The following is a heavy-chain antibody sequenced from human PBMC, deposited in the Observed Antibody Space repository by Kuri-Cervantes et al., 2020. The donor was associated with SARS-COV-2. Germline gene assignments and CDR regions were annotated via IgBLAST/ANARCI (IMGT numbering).Heavy chain of an antibody. V-gene: IGHV4-61*01. CDR1: GGSVSRGSYY. J-gene: IGHJ1*01. D-gene: IGHD1-7*01. CDR2: IYYSGRA. CDR3: ARGGLELQPGYFRH. Sequence: ETLSLTCTVSGGSVSRGSYYWSWIRQPPGKGLEWIGYIYYSGRANYNPSLKSRVTISVDTAKNHFSLKLNSVTAADTAVYYCARGGLELQPGYFRHWGQGTLVTVSS.